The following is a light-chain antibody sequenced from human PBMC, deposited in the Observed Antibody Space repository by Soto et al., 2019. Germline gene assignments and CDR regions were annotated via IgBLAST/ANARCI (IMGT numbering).Light chain of an antibody. J-gene: IGLJ1*01. CDR1: SSDIGGYIY. CDR3: SSYTTRPTYV. CDR2: DVS. Sequence: QSVLAQPASVSGSPGQSITVSCTGTSSDIGGYIYVSWYQQRPGKAPKLILYDVSDRPSGLSSRFSGSKSGNTASLTISGLQAEDDADYYPSSYTTRPTYVFGRGPKVXXL. V-gene: IGLV2-14*01.